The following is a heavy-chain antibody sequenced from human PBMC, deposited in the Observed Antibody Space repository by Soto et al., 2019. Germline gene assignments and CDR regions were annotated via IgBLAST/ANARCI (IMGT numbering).Heavy chain of an antibody. J-gene: IGHJ4*02. CDR3: ARGGSYYAH. D-gene: IGHD1-26*01. Sequence: QVQLVQSGAEVKQPGASVRVSCKASGNTHTIYFIHWLRQAPGQGLEWMGWINSVSGGANYAPRFQGRFYMTIDTSSATVFMDLSGLRTDDTAVYYCARGGSYYAHWGQGTLVTVSS. CDR2: INSVSGGA. V-gene: IGHV1-2*02. CDR1: GNTHTIYF.